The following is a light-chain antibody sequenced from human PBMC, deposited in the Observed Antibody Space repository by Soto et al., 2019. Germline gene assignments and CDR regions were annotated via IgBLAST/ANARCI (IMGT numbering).Light chain of an antibody. CDR2: DGS. Sequence: QSALTQPASVSGSPGQSSTISCTGTSSDVGGYNYVSWYQQHPGKTPKRMIYDGSNRPSGVSTRFSGSKSGNTASLTISGLQAEAEAYYYCSSYTSSSTRVFGGGTTLTVL. V-gene: IGLV2-14*01. J-gene: IGLJ2*01. CDR3: SSYTSSSTRV. CDR1: SSDVGGYNY.